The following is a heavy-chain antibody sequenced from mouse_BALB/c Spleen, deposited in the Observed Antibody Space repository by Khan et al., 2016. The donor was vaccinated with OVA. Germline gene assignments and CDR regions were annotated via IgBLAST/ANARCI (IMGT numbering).Heavy chain of an antibody. Sequence: QVHVKQSGAELVKPGASVKLSCKASGYTFTEYIIHWLKQRSGQGLEWIGWFYPGGTTIKYNEKFKDKATLTADKSSSTVYMERSRVTSEDSAVYFCARHEDYGNWLDYWGQGTTLTVSS. CDR3: ARHEDYGNWLDY. V-gene: IGHV1-62-2*01. D-gene: IGHD2-1*01. CDR2: FYPGGTTI. CDR1: GYTFTEYI. J-gene: IGHJ2*01.